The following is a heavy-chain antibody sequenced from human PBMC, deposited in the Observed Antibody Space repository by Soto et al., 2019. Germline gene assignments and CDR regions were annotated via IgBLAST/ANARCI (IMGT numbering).Heavy chain of an antibody. Sequence: KESGPTLVKPTQTLTLTCTCSGFSLSTRGVGVGWIRQPPGKALEWLALIYWDDDKRYSPSLKSRLTITKDTSKNQVVLTMTNMDPVDTATYYCAHVVTRLWYFDLWGRGTLVTVSS. CDR2: IYWDDDK. V-gene: IGHV2-5*02. J-gene: IGHJ2*01. CDR3: AHVVTRLWYFDL. D-gene: IGHD2-21*02. CDR1: GFSLSTRGVG.